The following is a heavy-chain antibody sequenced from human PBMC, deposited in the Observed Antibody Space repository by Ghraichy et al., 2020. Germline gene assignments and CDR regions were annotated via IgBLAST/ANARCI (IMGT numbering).Heavy chain of an antibody. CDR1: GFTFSSYA. V-gene: IGHV3-23*01. CDR2: ISGSGGST. J-gene: IGHJ4*02. Sequence: GGSLRLSCAASGFTFSSYAMSWVRQAPGKGLEWVSAISGSGGSTYYADSVKGRFTISRDNSKNTLYLQMNSLRAEDTAVYYCANGADYDDSSGYPQGTNWGQGTLVTVSS. D-gene: IGHD3-22*01. CDR3: ANGADYDDSSGYPQGTN.